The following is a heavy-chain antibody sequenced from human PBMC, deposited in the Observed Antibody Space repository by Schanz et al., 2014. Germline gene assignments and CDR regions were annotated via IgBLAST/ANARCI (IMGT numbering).Heavy chain of an antibody. V-gene: IGHV3-23*04. J-gene: IGHJ3*01. CDR2: ISGGGGTT. Sequence: VQLVESGGGLVQPGGSLRLSCAASGFTFSSYAMSWVRQAPGKGLEWVSAISGGGGTTYYADSVKGRFTISRDNSKNTLFLQMNSLETEDTAVYYCTTDNGHFAFDFWGQGTMVTVSS. CDR1: GFTFSSYA. CDR3: TTDNGHFAFDF. D-gene: IGHD2-8*01.